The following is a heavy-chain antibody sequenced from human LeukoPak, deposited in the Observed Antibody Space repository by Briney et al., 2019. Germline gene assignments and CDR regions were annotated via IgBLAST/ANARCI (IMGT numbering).Heavy chain of an antibody. J-gene: IGHJ5*02. CDR3: ARVERYGSASNWFDP. CDR1: GFTLSSYS. D-gene: IGHD3-10*01. CDR2: ISSSSRYI. Sequence: GGSLRLSCAASGFTLSSYSMNWVRKAPGKGLEWVSSISSSSRYIYYADSVKGRFTIARDNAKNSLYLQMNSLRAEDTAVYYCARVERYGSASNWFDPWGQGTLVTVSS. V-gene: IGHV3-21*01.